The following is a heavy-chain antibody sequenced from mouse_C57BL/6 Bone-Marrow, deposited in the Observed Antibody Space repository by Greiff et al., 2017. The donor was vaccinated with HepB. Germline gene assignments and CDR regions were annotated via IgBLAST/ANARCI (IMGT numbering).Heavy chain of an antibody. CDR2: IYPGDGDT. CDR3: ARQYYSNYGFAY. Sequence: VQLKQSGPELVKPGASVKISCKASGYAFSSSWMNWVKQRPGKGLEWIGRIYPGDGDTNYNGKFKGKATLTADKSSSTAYMQLSSLTSEDSAVYFCARQYYSNYGFAYWGQGTLVTVSA. CDR1: GYAFSSSW. J-gene: IGHJ3*01. D-gene: IGHD2-5*01. V-gene: IGHV1-82*01.